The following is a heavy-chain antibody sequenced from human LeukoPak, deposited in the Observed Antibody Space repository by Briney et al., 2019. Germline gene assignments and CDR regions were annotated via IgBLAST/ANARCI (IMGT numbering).Heavy chain of an antibody. Sequence: GGSLRLSCTASGFIFSTYAMTWVRQAPGKGLEWVSAISGSGDNTYYADSVKGRFTISRDNSKNTLHLQMNSLRAEDTAVYYCAKDRGYWGQGTLVTVSS. CDR1: GFIFSTYA. J-gene: IGHJ4*02. V-gene: IGHV3-23*01. CDR3: AKDRGY. CDR2: ISGSGDNT.